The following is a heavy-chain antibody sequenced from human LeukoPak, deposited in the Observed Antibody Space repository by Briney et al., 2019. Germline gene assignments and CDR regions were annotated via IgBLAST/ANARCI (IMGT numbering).Heavy chain of an antibody. D-gene: IGHD3-22*01. CDR2: FDPEDGET. V-gene: IGHV1-24*01. Sequence: ETSVNVSCKVSGYTLTELSMHWVRQAPGKGLEWMGGFDPEDGETIYAQKFQGRVTMTEDTSTDTAYMELSSLRSEDTAVYYCATGNHYYDSSGYYYPDYWGQGTLVTVSS. J-gene: IGHJ4*02. CDR1: GYTLTELS. CDR3: ATGNHYYDSSGYYYPDY.